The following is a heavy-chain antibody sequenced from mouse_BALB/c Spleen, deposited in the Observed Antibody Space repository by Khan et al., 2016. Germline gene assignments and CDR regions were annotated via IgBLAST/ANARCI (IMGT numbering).Heavy chain of an antibody. CDR3: ARYRYYYGSSRYFDV. D-gene: IGHD1-1*01. V-gene: IGHV9-3-1*01. J-gene: IGHJ1*01. CDR1: GYTFTNYG. CDR2: INTYSGES. Sequence: QIQLVQSGPELKKPGKTVKISCKASGYTFTNYGMNWVKQAPGKGLKWMGWINTYSGESTYADDFKGRFAFSLETSANTAYLQINNLKNEDTATDFCARYRYYYGSSRYFDVWGAGTTVTVSS.